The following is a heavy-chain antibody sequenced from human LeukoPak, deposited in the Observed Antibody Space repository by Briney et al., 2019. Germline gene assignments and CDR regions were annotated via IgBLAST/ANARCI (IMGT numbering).Heavy chain of an antibody. CDR1: GGSISSGGYY. J-gene: IGHJ3*02. D-gene: IGHD6-13*01. CDR2: IYHSGST. CDR3: ALSSSWSFDI. V-gene: IGHV4-30-2*01. Sequence: SETLSLTCTVSGGSISSGGYYWSWIRQPPGKGLEWIGYIYHSGSTYYNPSLKSRVTISVDRSKNQFSLKLSSVAAADTAVYYCALSSSWSFDIWGQGTMVTVSS.